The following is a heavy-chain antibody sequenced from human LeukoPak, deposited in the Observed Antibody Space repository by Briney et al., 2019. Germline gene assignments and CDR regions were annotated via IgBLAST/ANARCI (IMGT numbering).Heavy chain of an antibody. V-gene: IGHV3-21*06. CDR3: ARDPATDWSVSYYFDF. Sequence: GGSLRLSCAASGFTFSSYTMNWVRQAPGEGLEWVSSISRRSGYIYYADSVKGRFTISRDNAKNSLYLQLNSLGVADTAVYYCARDPATDWSVSYYFDFWGQGALVTVSS. CDR2: ISRRSGYI. CDR1: GFTFSSYT. J-gene: IGHJ4*02. D-gene: IGHD2-21*01.